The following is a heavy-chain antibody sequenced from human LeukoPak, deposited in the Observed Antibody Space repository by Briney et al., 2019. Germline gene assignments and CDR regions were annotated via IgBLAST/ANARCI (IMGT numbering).Heavy chain of an antibody. J-gene: IGHJ5*02. V-gene: IGHV1-2*02. Sequence: ASVKVSCKASGYTFSDYYIHWVRQAPGQGLEWMGWIKPNSGDTDYAQKFQGRVTMTRDTSISTAYMELSRLRSDDTAVYYCARDPAGYYDSSGYHPNWFDPWGQGTLVTVSS. D-gene: IGHD3-22*01. CDR1: GYTFSDYY. CDR3: ARDPAGYYDSSGYHPNWFDP. CDR2: IKPNSGDT.